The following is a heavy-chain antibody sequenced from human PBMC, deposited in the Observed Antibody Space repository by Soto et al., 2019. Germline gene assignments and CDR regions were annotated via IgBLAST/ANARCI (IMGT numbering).Heavy chain of an antibody. V-gene: IGHV1-3*01. J-gene: IGHJ4*02. Sequence: QVQLVQSGAEVKKPGASVMVSCKASGYTFTSYAMHWVRQAPGQRLEWMGWINAGNGNTKYSQKFQGRVTITRDTSASTAYMELSSLRSEDTAVYYCARGGRITMIVVVITTFDYWGQGTLVTVSS. CDR2: INAGNGNT. D-gene: IGHD3-22*01. CDR3: ARGGRITMIVVVITTFDY. CDR1: GYTFTSYA.